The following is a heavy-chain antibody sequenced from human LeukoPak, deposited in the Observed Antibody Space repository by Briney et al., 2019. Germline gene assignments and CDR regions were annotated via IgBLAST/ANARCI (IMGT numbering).Heavy chain of an antibody. V-gene: IGHV4-59*01. CDR1: GGSISSYY. Sequence: SETLSLTCTVFGGSISSYYWSWIRQPPGKGLEWIGYIYYSGSTNYNPSLKSRVTISVDTSKNQFSLKLSSVTAADTAVYYCARDLGIAVAGNYYYYGMDVWGKGTTVTVSS. J-gene: IGHJ6*04. D-gene: IGHD6-19*01. CDR2: IYYSGST. CDR3: ARDLGIAVAGNYYYYGMDV.